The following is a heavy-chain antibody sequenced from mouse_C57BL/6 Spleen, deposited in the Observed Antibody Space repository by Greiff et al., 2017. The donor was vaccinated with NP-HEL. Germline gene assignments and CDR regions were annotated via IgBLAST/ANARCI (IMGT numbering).Heavy chain of an antibody. J-gene: IGHJ4*01. CDR2: INPSSGYT. CDR3: ARWGITTVVEGYYAMDY. V-gene: IGHV1-7*01. Sequence: QVQLKESGAELAKPGASVKLSCKASGYTFTSYWMHWVKQRPGQGLEWIGYINPSSGYTKYNQKFKDKATLTADKSSSTAYMQLSSLTYEDSAVYYCARWGITTVVEGYYAMDYWGQGTSVTVSS. D-gene: IGHD1-1*01. CDR1: GYTFTSYW.